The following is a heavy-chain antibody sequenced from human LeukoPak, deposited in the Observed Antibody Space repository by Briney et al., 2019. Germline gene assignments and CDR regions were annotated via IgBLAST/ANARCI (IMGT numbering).Heavy chain of an antibody. V-gene: IGHV3-30-3*01. CDR3: ARDLNYDILTGYYIDYYYYGMDV. J-gene: IGHJ6*02. CDR2: ISYDGSNK. CDR1: GFTFSSSA. Sequence: GGSLRLSCAASGFTFSSSAMHWVRQAPGKGLEWVAVISYDGSNKYYADSVKGRFTISRDNSKNTLYLQMNSLRAEDTAVYYCARDLNYDILTGYYIDYYYYGMDVWGQGTTVTVSS. D-gene: IGHD3-9*01.